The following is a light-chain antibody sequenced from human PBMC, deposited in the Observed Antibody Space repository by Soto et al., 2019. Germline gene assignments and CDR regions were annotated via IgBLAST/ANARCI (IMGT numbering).Light chain of an antibody. CDR1: QSVSSSY. Sequence: EIVLTQSPGTLSLSPGERATLSCRASQSVSSSYLAWYQQKPGQAPRLLIYGASSRATGNPDRFSGSGSGTDFHITSSRLEPEEFAVYYCQQYGSCPITFGQGTRLEIK. CDR2: GAS. CDR3: QQYGSCPIT. V-gene: IGKV3-20*01. J-gene: IGKJ5*01.